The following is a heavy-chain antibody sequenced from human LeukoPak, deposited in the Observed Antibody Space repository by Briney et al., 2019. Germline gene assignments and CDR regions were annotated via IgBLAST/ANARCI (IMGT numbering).Heavy chain of an antibody. J-gene: IGHJ3*01. V-gene: IGHV3-7*03. D-gene: IGHD6-13*01. CDR3: ARHRCPSS. CDR2: INEDGSEN. Sequence: PGGSLRLSCAAPGFTFSHSVMSWVRQAPGEGLEWVANINEDGSENHYVDSVKGRFTISRDNAKNSLYLQMNSLRAEDTAIYYCARHRCPSSWGPGTVVTVSS. CDR1: GFTFSHSV.